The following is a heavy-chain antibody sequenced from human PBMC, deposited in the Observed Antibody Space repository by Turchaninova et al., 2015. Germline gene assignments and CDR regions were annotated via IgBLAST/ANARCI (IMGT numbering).Heavy chain of an antibody. D-gene: IGHD3-22*01. CDR1: GFTFRDGW. CDR2: NNGVGRET. Sequence: EMQVVVSGGGLVQPVGPLRLSFAAYGFTFRDGWMNGLGQAPGTGVGCGDNNNGVGRETYVVGSVKGRFTFARSNARNSLYLQMNSLRAEDTAVYYCLRGHYPHFWGQGTLVTVSS. J-gene: IGHJ4*01. V-gene: IGHV3-7*03. CDR3: LRGHYPHF.